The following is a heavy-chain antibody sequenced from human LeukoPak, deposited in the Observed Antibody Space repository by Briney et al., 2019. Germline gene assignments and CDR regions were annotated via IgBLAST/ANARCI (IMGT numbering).Heavy chain of an antibody. D-gene: IGHD4-17*01. Sequence: GGSLRLSCTASGFTFSRFWVSWVRQAPGKGPEWVATIKQDGSEKSYVDSVKGRFTISRDNAKNSVYLQMNSLRAEDTAVYYCARVRGRTVSNFDYWGQGTLVTVSS. CDR1: GFTFSRFW. J-gene: IGHJ4*02. V-gene: IGHV3-7*01. CDR2: IKQDGSEK. CDR3: ARVRGRTVSNFDY.